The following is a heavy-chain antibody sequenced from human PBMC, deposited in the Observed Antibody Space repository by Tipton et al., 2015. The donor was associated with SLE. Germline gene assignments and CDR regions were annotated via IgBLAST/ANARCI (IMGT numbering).Heavy chain of an antibody. D-gene: IGHD6-19*01. V-gene: IGHV3-33*01. Sequence: SLRLSCAASGFNFRNYAMHWVRQDPGKGLEWVAALWFDGSTKYYAESVKGRFTLSRDNSKNTLYLEISDVTVDDTGIYYCARDARSSGWSGRWFDPWGQGTLVTVST. J-gene: IGHJ5*02. CDR2: LWFDGSTK. CDR3: ARDARSSGWSGRWFDP. CDR1: GFNFRNYA.